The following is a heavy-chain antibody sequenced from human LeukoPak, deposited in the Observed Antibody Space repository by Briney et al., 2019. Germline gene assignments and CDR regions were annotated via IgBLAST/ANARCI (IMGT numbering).Heavy chain of an antibody. D-gene: IGHD3-10*01. CDR1: GFTFSSYS. CDR3: AREGDYYGWGGFLSFDY. CDR2: ISSSSSYI. J-gene: IGHJ4*02. Sequence: PGGSLRLSCAASGFTFSSYSMNWVRQAPGKGLEWVSSISSSSSYIYYADSVKGRFTISRDNAKNSLYLQMNSLRAEDTAVYYWAREGDYYGWGGFLSFDYGGQGPLVPVSS. V-gene: IGHV3-21*01.